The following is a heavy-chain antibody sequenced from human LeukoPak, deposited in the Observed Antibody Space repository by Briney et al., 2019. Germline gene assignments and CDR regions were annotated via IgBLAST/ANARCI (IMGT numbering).Heavy chain of an antibody. CDR2: INPNSGGT. J-gene: IGHJ4*02. Sequence: ASVKVSCKASGYTFTGYYIHWVRQAPGQGLEWMGWINPNSGGTNYAQKFQGRVTMTRDTSISTAYMELSGLRSDDTAVFYCARNTYYYDNSAGTFDFWGQGTLVTVSS. D-gene: IGHD3-22*01. CDR1: GYTFTGYY. CDR3: ARNTYYYDNSAGTFDF. V-gene: IGHV1-2*02.